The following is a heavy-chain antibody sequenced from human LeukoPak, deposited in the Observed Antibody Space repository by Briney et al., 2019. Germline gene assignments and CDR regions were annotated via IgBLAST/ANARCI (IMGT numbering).Heavy chain of an antibody. CDR2: IVPVLDKS. D-gene: IGHD6-19*01. V-gene: IGHV1-69*08. J-gene: IGHJ4*02. CDR3: ARGRGIAVAGSFDS. CDR1: GDIFTSHT. Sequence: ASVKVSCKASGDIFTSHTINWVRQAPGQGLEWMGRIVPVLDKSDYAQKFQGRLTIIADKSTTTAYMELSGLRSEDTAVYYCARGRGIAVAGSFDSWGQGPLVTVSS.